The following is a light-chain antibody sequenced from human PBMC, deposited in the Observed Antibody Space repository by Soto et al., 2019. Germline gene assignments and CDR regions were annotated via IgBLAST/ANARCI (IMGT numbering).Light chain of an antibody. CDR1: QGVGST. CDR3: QQYNNWPPIT. V-gene: IGKV3-15*01. Sequence: ELVLTQSPATLSVSPGERATLSCRASQGVGSTLAWYQQEPGRAPRLLIYDASTRAAGIPARFSGDGSGTEFTLTISGLQSDDFAVYYCQQYNNWPPITFGQGTRLEIK. J-gene: IGKJ5*01. CDR2: DAS.